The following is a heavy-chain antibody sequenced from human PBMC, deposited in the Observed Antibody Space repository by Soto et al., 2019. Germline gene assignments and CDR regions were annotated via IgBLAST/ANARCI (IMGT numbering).Heavy chain of an antibody. V-gene: IGHV4-59*01. CDR2: IHSSGIT. J-gene: IGHJ4*02. D-gene: IGHD3-22*01. Sequence: SETLSLTCTVSGGSISGYYWSWIRQPPGKGLEWIVYIHSSGITNYNPSLNSRITISVDTSKNQFSLNLTSVTAADTAVYYCARGGATYFSDTGGYYRFDSWGQGTLVTVSS. CDR1: GGSISGYY. CDR3: ARGGATYFSDTGGYYRFDS.